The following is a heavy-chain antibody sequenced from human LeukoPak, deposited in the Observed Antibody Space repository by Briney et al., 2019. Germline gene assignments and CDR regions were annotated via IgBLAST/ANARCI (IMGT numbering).Heavy chain of an antibody. Sequence: GGSLRLSCVVSGFTFNRCWMNWVRQAPGKGLEWVANIKQDGSEKYYVDSAKGRFTISRDNAKNSLYLQVNSLRAEDTAVYYCAIVSPTVLLPPYWGQGTLVTVSS. CDR3: AIVSPTVLLPPY. CDR1: GFTFNRCW. V-gene: IGHV3-7*01. J-gene: IGHJ4*02. CDR2: IKQDGSEK. D-gene: IGHD4-17*01.